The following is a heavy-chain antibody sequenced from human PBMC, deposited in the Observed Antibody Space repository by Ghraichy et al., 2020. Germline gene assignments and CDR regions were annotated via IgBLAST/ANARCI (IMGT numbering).Heavy chain of an antibody. J-gene: IGHJ4*02. CDR3: ARVAVAGTGPPDFDY. D-gene: IGHD6-19*01. Sequence: GSLRLSCAASGFTFSSYSMNWVRQAPGKGLEWVSSISNSSSYIYYADSVKGRFTISRDNAKNSLYLQMNSLRAEDTAVYYCARVAVAGTGPPDFDYWGQGTLVTVSS. V-gene: IGHV3-21*01. CDR1: GFTFSSYS. CDR2: ISNSSSYI.